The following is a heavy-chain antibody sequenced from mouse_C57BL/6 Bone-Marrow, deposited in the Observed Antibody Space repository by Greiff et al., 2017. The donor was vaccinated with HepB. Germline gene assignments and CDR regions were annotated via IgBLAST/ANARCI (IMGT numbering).Heavy chain of an antibody. CDR1: GYSITSGYY. CDR3: ARGGGNYVLYYFDY. CDR2: ISYDGSN. V-gene: IGHV3-6*01. D-gene: IGHD2-1*01. Sequence: DVQLQQSGPGLVKPSQSLSLTCSVTGYSITSGYYGNWIRQFPGNKLEWMGYISYDGSNNYNPSLKNRISITRDTSKNQFFLKLNSVTTEDTATYYCARGGGNYVLYYFDYRGQATTLTVSS. J-gene: IGHJ2*01.